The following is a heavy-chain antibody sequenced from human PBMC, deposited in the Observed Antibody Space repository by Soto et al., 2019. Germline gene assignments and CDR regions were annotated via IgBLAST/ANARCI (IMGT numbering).Heavy chain of an antibody. CDR1: GDSVSSGDYY. Sequence: SDTLSLTCSVSGDSVSSGDYYWSWIRQPPGKGLEWIGHVYFSGSTNYIPSLKSRLTMSVDTAKNQFSLKLNSVTAADTAVYYCARIPVDTYMIYWSDPWGQGTPVTVSS. CDR3: ARIPVDTYMIYWSDP. CDR2: VYFSGST. V-gene: IGHV4-61*08. J-gene: IGHJ5*02. D-gene: IGHD3-16*01.